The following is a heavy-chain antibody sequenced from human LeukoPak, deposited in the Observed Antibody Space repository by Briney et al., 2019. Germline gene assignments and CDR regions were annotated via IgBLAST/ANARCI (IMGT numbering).Heavy chain of an antibody. J-gene: IGHJ4*02. CDR2: INHSGST. D-gene: IGHD6-13*01. CDR3: ARRGAAATRGYFDY. Sequence: SETLSLTCAVYGGSFSGYYWSWIRQPPGKGLEWIGEINHSGSTNYNPSLKSRVTISVDTSKNQFSLKLSSVTAADTAVYYCARRGAAATRGYFDYWGQGTLVTVSS. V-gene: IGHV4-34*01. CDR1: GGSFSGYY.